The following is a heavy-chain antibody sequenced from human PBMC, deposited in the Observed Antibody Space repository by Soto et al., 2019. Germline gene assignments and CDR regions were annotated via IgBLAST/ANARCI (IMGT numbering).Heavy chain of an antibody. CDR3: ARHLTYCSAGSCYSDFPYYGMDV. D-gene: IGHD2-15*01. V-gene: IGHV4-39*01. CDR1: GGSISSSSYY. J-gene: IGHJ6*02. Sequence: QLQLQESVPGLVKPSETLSLTCTVSGGSISSSSYYWGWIRQPPGKGLEWIGSIFYSGSTYYNPSLKSRVTKSVDTSKNQFSLKLSSVTAADTAVYYCARHLTYCSAGSCYSDFPYYGMDVWGQGTTVTVSS. CDR2: IFYSGST.